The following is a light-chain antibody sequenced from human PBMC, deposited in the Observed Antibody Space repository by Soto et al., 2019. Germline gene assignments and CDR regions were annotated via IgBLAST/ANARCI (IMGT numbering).Light chain of an antibody. CDR3: QQYYSNPLT. V-gene: IGKV4-1*01. CDR2: WAS. Sequence: DIVMTQSPDSLAVSLGERATINCKSSQSVFYSSNNKNYLAWYQHKPGQPPKLLIYWASIRESGVPDRFTGSGSGTDFTLTISSLQAEDVAVYYCQQYYSNPLTFGQGTKLEIK. J-gene: IGKJ2*01. CDR1: QSVFYSSNNKNY.